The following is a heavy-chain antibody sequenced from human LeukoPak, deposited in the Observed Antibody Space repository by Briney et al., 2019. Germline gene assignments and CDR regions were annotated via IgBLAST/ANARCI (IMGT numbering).Heavy chain of an antibody. D-gene: IGHD1-26*01. CDR2: IYYTGNT. Sequence: PSETLPLTCTVSGGSISSYYWSWIRQPPGKGLEWIGYIYYTGNTNYNPSLKSRVTMSVDTSKNQFSLKLSSVTAADTAVYYCAREGVSGSYSSFDYWGQGTLVTVSS. CDR1: GGSISSYY. V-gene: IGHV4-59*01. CDR3: AREGVSGSYSSFDY. J-gene: IGHJ4*02.